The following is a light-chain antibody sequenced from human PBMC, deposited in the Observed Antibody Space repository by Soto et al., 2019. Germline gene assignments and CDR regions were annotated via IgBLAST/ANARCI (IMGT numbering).Light chain of an antibody. Sequence: QSVPTQPPSASGSPGQSVTISCTGTKNDIGVYDFVSWYQHHPGKAPRLIIYEVVQRPSGVPDRFSGSKSGNTASLTVSGLQAADDADYFCTSYAGSNTYVFGSGTKLTVL. CDR1: KNDIGVYDF. CDR3: TSYAGSNTYV. V-gene: IGLV2-8*01. J-gene: IGLJ1*01. CDR2: EVV.